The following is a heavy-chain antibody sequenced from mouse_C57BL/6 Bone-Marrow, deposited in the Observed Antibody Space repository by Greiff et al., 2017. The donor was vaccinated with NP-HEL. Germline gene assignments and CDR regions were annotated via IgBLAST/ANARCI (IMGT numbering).Heavy chain of an antibody. V-gene: IGHV1-64*01. CDR3: ARGAQGVHYYAMDY. CDR2: IHPNSGST. J-gene: IGHJ4*01. Sequence: VQLQQPGAELVKPGASVKLSCKASGYTFTSYWMHWVKQRPGQGLEWIGMIHPNSGSTNYNEKFKSKATLTVDKSSSTAYMQLSSLTSEDSAVYYCARGAQGVHYYAMDYWGQGTSVTVSS. D-gene: IGHD3-2*02. CDR1: GYTFTSYW.